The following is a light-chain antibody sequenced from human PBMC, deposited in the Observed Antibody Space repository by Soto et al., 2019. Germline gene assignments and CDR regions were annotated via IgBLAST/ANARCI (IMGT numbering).Light chain of an antibody. CDR3: QQRHMWPIT. V-gene: IGKV3-11*01. Sequence: EVLLTQSPVTLSLSPGERATLSCRASQSFRGLLAWYQQKPGQAPRLLIYDAYNRATGIPPRFSGSGSGTDFTLTISSLEPEDSAVSYCQQRHMWPITFGQGTRLEIK. J-gene: IGKJ5*01. CDR2: DAY. CDR1: QSFRGL.